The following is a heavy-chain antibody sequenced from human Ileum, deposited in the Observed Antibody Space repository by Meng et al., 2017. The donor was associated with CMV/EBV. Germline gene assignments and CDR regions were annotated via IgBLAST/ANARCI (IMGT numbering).Heavy chain of an antibody. CDR3: ARDQVSSWYYYNKLSAFDI. V-gene: IGHV3-30-3*01. Sequence: GESLKISCAASGFTFSSYAMHWVRQAPGKGLEWVAVISYDGSNKYYADSVKGRFTISRDNSKNTLYLQMNSLRAEDTAVYYCARDQVSSWYYYNKLSAFDIWGQGKRVNVAS. J-gene: IGHJ3*02. CDR2: ISYDGSNK. CDR1: GFTFSSYA. D-gene: IGHD6-13*01.